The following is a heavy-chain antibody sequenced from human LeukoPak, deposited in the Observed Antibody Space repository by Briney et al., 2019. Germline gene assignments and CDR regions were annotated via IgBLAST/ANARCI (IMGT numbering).Heavy chain of an antibody. CDR2: IIPIFGTA. CDR3: AGGYDFWSGYPRRFDY. J-gene: IGHJ4*02. V-gene: IGHV1-69*05. Sequence: ASVKVSCKASGYTFTGYYMHWVRQAPGQGLEWMGRIIPIFGTANYAQKFQGRVTITTDESTSTAYMELSSLRSEDTAVYYCAGGYDFWSGYPRRFDYWGQGTLVTVSS. D-gene: IGHD3-3*01. CDR1: GYTFTGYY.